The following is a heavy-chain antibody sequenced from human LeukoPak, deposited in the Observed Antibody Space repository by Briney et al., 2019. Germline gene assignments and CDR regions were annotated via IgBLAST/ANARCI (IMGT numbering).Heavy chain of an antibody. CDR3: ARVVSSSWYRNWFDP. V-gene: IGHV3-33*01. Sequence: GRSLRLSCAASGFTFSSCGMHWVRQAPGKGLEWVADIWYDGSNKYYADSVKGRLTLSRDNSKNTMYQQMNSLRAEDTAVYYCARVVSSSWYRNWFDPWGQGTLVTVSS. CDR2: IWYDGSNK. D-gene: IGHD6-13*01. CDR1: GFTFSSCG. J-gene: IGHJ5*02.